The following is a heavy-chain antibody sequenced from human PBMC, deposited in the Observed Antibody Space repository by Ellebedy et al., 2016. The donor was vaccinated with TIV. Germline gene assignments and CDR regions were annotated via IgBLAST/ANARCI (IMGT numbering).Heavy chain of an antibody. CDR2: IYYSGST. J-gene: IGHJ4*02. D-gene: IGHD1-26*01. V-gene: IGHV4-59*01. Sequence: SETLSLXXTVSGGSISSYYWSWIRQPPGKRLEWIGYIYYSGSTNYSPSLKSRVTISVDTSKNQFSLKLSSVTAADTAVYYCAILQGGATMQYFFDYWGQGTLVTVSS. CDR1: GGSISSYY. CDR3: AILQGGATMQYFFDY.